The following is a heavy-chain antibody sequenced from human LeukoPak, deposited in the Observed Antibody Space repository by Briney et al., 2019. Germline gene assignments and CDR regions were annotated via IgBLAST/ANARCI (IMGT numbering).Heavy chain of an antibody. Sequence: GVSLRLSCAASGFTFSSYSMNWVRQAPGKGLEWVSSISSSSSYIYYADSVKGRFTISRDNAKNSLYLQMNSLRAEDTAVYYCARSSIAAYFDYWGQGTLVTVSS. CDR1: GFTFSSYS. V-gene: IGHV3-21*01. CDR2: ISSSSSYI. D-gene: IGHD6-6*01. J-gene: IGHJ4*02. CDR3: ARSSIAAYFDY.